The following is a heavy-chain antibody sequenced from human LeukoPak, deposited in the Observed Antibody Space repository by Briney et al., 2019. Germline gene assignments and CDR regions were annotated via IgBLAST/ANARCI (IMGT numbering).Heavy chain of an antibody. D-gene: IGHD1-1*01. Sequence: GSLRLSCATSGFKFSSYNFNWVRQAPGKGLEWVSPISTSSSYIYYADSVKGRFTISRDNARNSVFLHMDSLRADDTAVYHCGRVDGNDRNTFDYWGKEPRSPSPQ. CDR2: ISTSSSYI. CDR3: GRVDGNDRNTFDY. J-gene: IGHJ4*01. CDR1: GFKFSSYN. V-gene: IGHV3-21*01.